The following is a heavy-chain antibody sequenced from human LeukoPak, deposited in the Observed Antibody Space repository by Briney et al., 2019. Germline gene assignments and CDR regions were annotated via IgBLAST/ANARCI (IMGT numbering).Heavy chain of an antibody. J-gene: IGHJ6*04. D-gene: IGHD2-2*01. CDR3: ARSSAYCSSTSCPTYYYGMDV. CDR1: GFTFSDYY. V-gene: IGHV3-11*06. Sequence: GGSLRLSCAPSGFTFSDYYMRWIRQAPGKGLEWVSYISSRSTYTNYTHSVKGRFTISRDNAKNSLYLQMSSLRAEDTAVYYCARSSAYCSSTSCPTYYYGMDVWGKGTTVTVSS. CDR2: ISSRSTYT.